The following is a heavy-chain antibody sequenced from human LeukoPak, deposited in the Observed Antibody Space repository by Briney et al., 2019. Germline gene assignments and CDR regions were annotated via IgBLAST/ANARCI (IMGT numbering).Heavy chain of an antibody. V-gene: IGHV3-21*01. CDR2: ISSSSSYI. CDR1: GFTFSSYS. Sequence: GGSLRLSCAASGFTFSSYSMNWVRQAPGKGLEWVSSISSSSSYIYYADSVKGRFTISRDNAKNSLYLQMNSLRAEDTAVYYCARENNDYGGNSDYYYYYMDVWGKGTTVTISS. CDR3: ARENNDYGGNSDYYYYYMDV. D-gene: IGHD4-23*01. J-gene: IGHJ6*03.